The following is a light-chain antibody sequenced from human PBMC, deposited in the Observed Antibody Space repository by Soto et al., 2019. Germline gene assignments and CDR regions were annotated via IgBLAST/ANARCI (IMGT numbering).Light chain of an antibody. J-gene: IGKJ2*01. CDR2: AAS. V-gene: IGKV3-20*01. Sequence: EIMLTQSPGTLSLSPGERATLSCRASQSVSSRSLAWYQQKPGQAPRLLIYAASNRATGIPDRFSGSASGTDFTLTINRLEPEDFAVYYCQQYGKSAAYTFGQGTKLEI. CDR3: QQYGKSAAYT. CDR1: QSVSSRS.